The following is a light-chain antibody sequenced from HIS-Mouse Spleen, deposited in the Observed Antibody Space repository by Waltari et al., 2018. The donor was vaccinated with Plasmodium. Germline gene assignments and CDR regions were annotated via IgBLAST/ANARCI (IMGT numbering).Light chain of an antibody. Sequence: QPVLTQPPSSSASPGESARLTCTLPSDIHAGSYHINWYQPKPGSPPRYLLYYYSDSDKGQGSGVPSRFSGSKDASANTGILLISGLQSEDEADYYCMIWPSNASGVFGGGTKLTVL. CDR3: MIWPSNASGV. J-gene: IGLJ3*02. V-gene: IGLV5-37*01. CDR1: SDIHAGSYH. CDR2: YYSDSDK.